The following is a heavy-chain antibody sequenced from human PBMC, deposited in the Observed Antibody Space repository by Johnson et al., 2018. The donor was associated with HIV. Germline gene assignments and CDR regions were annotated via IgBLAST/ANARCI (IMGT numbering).Heavy chain of an antibody. V-gene: IGHV3-25*05. CDR2: VNPYGANT. J-gene: IGHJ3*01. CDR3: ARDSLTASLDAFDL. Sequence: VQLVESGGGLAKPAWSPRLSCAASQFTFSSYYMNCVRQAPGNGLELLGQVNPYGANTYLIDSAKDRFNASRGNAKNTLHLQMNSLKTEDTAVYYCARDSLTASLDAFDLWGQGTVVTVSS. CDR1: QFTFSSYY. D-gene: IGHD2-21*02.